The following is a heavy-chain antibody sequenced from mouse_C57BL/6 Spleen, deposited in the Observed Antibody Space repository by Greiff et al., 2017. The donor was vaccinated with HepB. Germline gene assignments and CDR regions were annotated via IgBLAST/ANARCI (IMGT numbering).Heavy chain of an antibody. V-gene: IGHV1-5*01. Sequence: EVQLQQSGTVLARPGASVKMSCKTSGYTFTSYWMHWVKQRPGQGLEWIGAIYPGNSDTSYNQKFKGKAKLTAVTSASTAYMELSSLTNEDSAVYYCTGLGGYDDYCDYWGQGTTLTVSS. CDR2: IYPGNSDT. J-gene: IGHJ2*01. CDR1: GYTFTSYW. D-gene: IGHD2-2*01. CDR3: TGLGGYDDYCDY.